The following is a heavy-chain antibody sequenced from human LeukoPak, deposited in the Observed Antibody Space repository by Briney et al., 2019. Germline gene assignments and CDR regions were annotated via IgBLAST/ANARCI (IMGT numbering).Heavy chain of an antibody. Sequence: GGSLRLSCAASGFSFSSYWMNWVRQAPGKGLEWVANIKQDGSGKYYVASVKGRFTISRDNAENSLYLQMNSLRAEDTAVYYCARGMTVAANWFDSWGQGTLVTVSS. CDR1: GFSFSSYW. CDR2: IKQDGSGK. V-gene: IGHV3-7*01. CDR3: ARGMTVAANWFDS. J-gene: IGHJ5*01. D-gene: IGHD6-19*01.